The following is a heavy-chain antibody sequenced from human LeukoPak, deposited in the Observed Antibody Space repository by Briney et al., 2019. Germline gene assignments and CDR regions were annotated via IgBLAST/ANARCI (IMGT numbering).Heavy chain of an antibody. D-gene: IGHD3-10*01. J-gene: IGHJ6*03. V-gene: IGHV3-23*01. CDR1: GFTFSSYA. Sequence: PGGSLRLSCAASGFTFSSYAMSWVRQAPGKGLEWVSAISGSGGSTYYADSVKGQFTISRDNSKNTLYLQMNSLRAEDTAVYYCAKISGSGSYYLTVDYYYYYMDVWGKGTTVTVSS. CDR2: ISGSGGST. CDR3: AKISGSGSYYLTVDYYYYYMDV.